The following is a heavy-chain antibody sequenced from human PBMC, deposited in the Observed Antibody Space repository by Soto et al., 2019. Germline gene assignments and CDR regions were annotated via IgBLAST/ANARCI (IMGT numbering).Heavy chain of an antibody. Sequence: GASVKVSCKASGYTFTSYDINWVRQATGQGLEWMGWMNPNSGNTGYAQKFQGRVTMTRNTSISTAYMELSSLRSEDTAVYYCARDSFLYSSSWYGYFDYWGQGTLVTVSS. D-gene: IGHD6-13*01. V-gene: IGHV1-8*01. CDR1: GYTFTSYD. CDR3: ARDSFLYSSSWYGYFDY. CDR2: MNPNSGNT. J-gene: IGHJ4*02.